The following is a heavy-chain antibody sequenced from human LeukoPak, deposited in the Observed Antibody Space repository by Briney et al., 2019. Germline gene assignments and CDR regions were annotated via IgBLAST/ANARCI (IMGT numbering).Heavy chain of an antibody. Sequence: GGSLRLSCAASGLRFSDYYVSWIRQAPGKGLQWVSYISSGGDIMHYADSVKGRFTSSRDNAKNSGYLEMNSLGAEDTAVYYCAANLIGAGEYFQQWGQGTLVTVSS. D-gene: IGHD2/OR15-2a*01. J-gene: IGHJ1*01. CDR2: ISSGGDIM. CDR3: AANLIGAGEYFQQ. V-gene: IGHV3-11*01. CDR1: GLRFSDYY.